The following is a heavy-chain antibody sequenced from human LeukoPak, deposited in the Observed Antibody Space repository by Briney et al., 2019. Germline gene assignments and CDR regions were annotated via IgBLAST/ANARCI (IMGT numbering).Heavy chain of an antibody. V-gene: IGHV3-21*04. CDR2: ISSSSSYI. J-gene: IGHJ4*02. CDR3: ARGRLPKYYFDS. D-gene: IGHD4-11*01. CDR1: GFTVSSNY. Sequence: GGSLRLSCAASGFTVSSNYMTWVRQAPGKGLEWVSSISSSSSYIYYADSVKGRFTISRDNAKNSLYLQMNSLRVEDTAVYYCARGRLPKYYFDSWGQGTLVTVSS.